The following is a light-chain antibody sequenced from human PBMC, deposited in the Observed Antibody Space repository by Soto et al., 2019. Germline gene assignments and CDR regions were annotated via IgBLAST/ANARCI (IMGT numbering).Light chain of an antibody. J-gene: IGLJ1*01. CDR1: NSDTRAGYP. CDR3: QSCDSTLSGCF. CDR2: SNIFGNN. Sequence: SVLTQPPPLSRAPRQTITLSSPGSNSDTRAGYPVHWYQQRPGTAPKLLIYSNIFGNNNRPSGVPDRFSGSKSGTSASLAITGLQAEDAADYYCQSCDSTLSGCFFGTGTKVTVL. V-gene: IGLV1-40*01.